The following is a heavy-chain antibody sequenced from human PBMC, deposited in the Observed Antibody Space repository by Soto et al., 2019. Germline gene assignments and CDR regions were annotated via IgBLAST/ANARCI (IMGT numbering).Heavy chain of an antibody. J-gene: IGHJ4*02. CDR2: LIPILGIA. D-gene: IGHD4-4*01. CDR3: ARDRAGYSTSSGGS. CDR1: GGTFSSYT. V-gene: IGHV1-69*08. Sequence: QVQLVQSGAEVKKPGSSVKVSCKASGGTFSSYTISWVRQAPGQGLEWMGRLIPILGIANYAQKFQGRVTIAADKSPGTASRGLGSLSSEDTAVYSCARDRAGYSTSSGGSWGQGTLVTVSS.